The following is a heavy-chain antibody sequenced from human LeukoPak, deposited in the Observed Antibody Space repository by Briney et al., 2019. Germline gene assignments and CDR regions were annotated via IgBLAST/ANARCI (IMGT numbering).Heavy chain of an antibody. J-gene: IGHJ3*02. Sequence: ASVKVSCKVSGYTLTELSMHWVRQAPGKGLEWMGGFDPEDGETIYAQKFQGRVTMTEDTSTDIAYMELSSLRSEDTAVYYCATARPAATRDDAFDIWGQGTMVTVSS. CDR3: ATARPAATRDDAFDI. CDR1: GYTLTELS. CDR2: FDPEDGET. D-gene: IGHD2-2*01. V-gene: IGHV1-24*01.